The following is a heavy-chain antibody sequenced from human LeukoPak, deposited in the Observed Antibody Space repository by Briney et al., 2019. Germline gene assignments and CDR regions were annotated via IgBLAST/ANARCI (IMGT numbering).Heavy chain of an antibody. V-gene: IGHV4-61*01. CDR2: INHSGST. D-gene: IGHD1-26*01. CDR3: ARDLSGSYYGFIDY. CDR1: GDSLSSGNYY. Sequence: PSETLSLTCTVSGDSLSSGNYYWSWIRQPPGKGLEWIGEINHSGSTNYNPSLKSRVTISVDTSKNQFSLKLSSVTAADTAVYYCARDLSGSYYGFIDYWGQGTLVTVSS. J-gene: IGHJ4*02.